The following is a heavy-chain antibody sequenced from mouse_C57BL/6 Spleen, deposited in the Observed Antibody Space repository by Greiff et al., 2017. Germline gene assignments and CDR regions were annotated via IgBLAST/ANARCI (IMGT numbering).Heavy chain of an antibody. D-gene: IGHD1-1*01. CDR1: GYAFSSSW. CDR3: ARDYYAGYFDY. CDR2: IYPGDGDT. J-gene: IGHJ2*01. Sequence: QVQLKESGPELVKPGASVKISCKASGYAFSSSWMNWVKQRPGKGLEWIGRIYPGDGDTNYNGKFKGKATLTADKSSSTAYMQLSSLTSEDSSVYFCARDYYAGYFDYWGQGTTLTVSS. V-gene: IGHV1-82*01.